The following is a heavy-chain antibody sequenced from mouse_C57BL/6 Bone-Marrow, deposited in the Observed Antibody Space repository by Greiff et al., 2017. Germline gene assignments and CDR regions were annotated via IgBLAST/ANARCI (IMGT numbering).Heavy chain of an antibody. J-gene: IGHJ2*01. CDR2: IHPNSGST. D-gene: IGHD1-1*01. Sequence: QVQLQQPGAELVKPGASVKLSCKASGYTFTSYWMHWVKQRPGQGLEWIGMIHPNSGSTNYNEKFKSKATLTVDKSSSTAYMQLSSLTSEDYAFYYCARSLFDTVDYWGQGTTLTVSS. V-gene: IGHV1-64*01. CDR3: ARSLFDTVDY. CDR1: GYTFTSYW.